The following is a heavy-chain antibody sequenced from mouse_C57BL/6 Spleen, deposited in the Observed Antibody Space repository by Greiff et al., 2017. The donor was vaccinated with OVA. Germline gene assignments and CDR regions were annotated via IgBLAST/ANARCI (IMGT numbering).Heavy chain of an antibody. Sequence: QVQLQQPGAELVKPGASVKLSCKASGYTFTSYWMQWVKQRPGQGLEWIGEIDPSDSYTNYNQKFKGKATLTVDTSSSTAYMQLSSLTSEDSAVYYCARLSSGYYFDYWGQGTTLTVSS. V-gene: IGHV1-50*01. CDR3: ARLSSGYYFDY. J-gene: IGHJ2*01. D-gene: IGHD3-2*02. CDR2: IDPSDSYT. CDR1: GYTFTSYW.